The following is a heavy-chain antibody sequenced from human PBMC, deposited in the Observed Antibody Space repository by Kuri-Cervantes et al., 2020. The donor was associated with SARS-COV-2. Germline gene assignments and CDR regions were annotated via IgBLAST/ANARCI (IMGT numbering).Heavy chain of an antibody. CDR1: GASISSSTYY. CDR2: IYYSGST. Sequence: SETLSLTCAVSGASISSSTYYWGWIRQPPGKGLEWIGSIYYSGSTYYNPSLKSRVTISVDTSKNQFSLKLSSVTAADTAVYYCARLVYNWNDGFDPWGQGTLVTVSS. J-gene: IGHJ5*01. CDR3: ARLVYNWNDGFDP. D-gene: IGHD1-20*01. V-gene: IGHV4-39*01.